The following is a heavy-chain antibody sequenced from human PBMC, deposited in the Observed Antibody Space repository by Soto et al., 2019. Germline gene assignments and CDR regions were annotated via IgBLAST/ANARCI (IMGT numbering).Heavy chain of an antibody. CDR1: GFTFSSYA. V-gene: IGHV3-23*01. CDR3: AKDFLITPGRHRHYNWFDP. Sequence: GGSLRLSCAASGFTFSSYAMSWVRQAPGKGLEWVSAISGSGGSTYYADSVKGRFTISRDNSKNTLYLQMNSLRAEDTAVYYCAKDFLITPGRHRHYNWFDPWGQGT. D-gene: IGHD1-20*01. CDR2: ISGSGGST. J-gene: IGHJ5*02.